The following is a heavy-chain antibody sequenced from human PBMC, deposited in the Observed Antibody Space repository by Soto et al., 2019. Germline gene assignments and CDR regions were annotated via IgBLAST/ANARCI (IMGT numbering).Heavy chain of an antibody. D-gene: IGHD6-13*01. CDR2: IYYPGLT. J-gene: IGHJ5*02. V-gene: IGHV4-30-2*06. CDR3: ARGRRSKTATAGTGWFDP. Sequence: QLQLQESGSGLLKPSQTLSLNCSVSGDSISSGGLSWNWLRQSPGRGLEWIGYIYYPGLTYYNPSLKGRVSMSLDTSENQGSLSLSSVTAADSAVYYCARGRRSKTATAGTGWFDPWGPGTLVTVSS. CDR1: GDSISSGGLS.